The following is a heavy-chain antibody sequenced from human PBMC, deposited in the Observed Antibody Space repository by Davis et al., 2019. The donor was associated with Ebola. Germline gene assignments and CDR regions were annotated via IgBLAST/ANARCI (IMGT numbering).Heavy chain of an antibody. CDR3: ARGSSSSWYLPLY. D-gene: IGHD6-13*01. V-gene: IGHV1-8*02. Sequence: ASVKVSCKASGYTFTSYYMHWVRQAPGQGLEWMGWMNPNSGNTGYAQKFQGRVTMTRNTSISTAYMELSSLRSEDTAVYYCARGSSSSWYLPLYWGQGTLVTVSS. J-gene: IGHJ4*02. CDR1: GYTFTSYY. CDR2: MNPNSGNT.